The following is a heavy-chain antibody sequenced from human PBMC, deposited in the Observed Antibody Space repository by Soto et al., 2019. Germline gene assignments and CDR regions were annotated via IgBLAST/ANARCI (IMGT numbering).Heavy chain of an antibody. D-gene: IGHD4-17*01. CDR1: GGTFSSYT. CDR3: ARGPTTVTSSYYYYMDV. Sequence: QVQLVQSGAEVKKPGSSVKVSCKASGGTFSSYTISWVRQAPGQGLEWMGRIIPILGIANYAQKFQGRVTITADKSTSTAYMELSSLRSEDTAVYYCARGPTTVTSSYYYYMDVWGKGTTVTVSS. CDR2: IIPILGIA. J-gene: IGHJ6*03. V-gene: IGHV1-69*02.